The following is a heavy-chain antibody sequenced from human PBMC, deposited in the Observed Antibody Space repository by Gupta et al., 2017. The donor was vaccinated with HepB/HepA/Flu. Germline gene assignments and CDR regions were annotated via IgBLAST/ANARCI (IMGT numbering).Heavy chain of an antibody. CDR1: GFTFTTYW. Sequence: EVHLVESGGGLVQPGGSLKLSCAASGFTFTTYWMSWVRQAPGKGLECVASIKEDGSDEHYVDFGKGRFTISRDNAKNSLYLQMNSLRAEDTAVYYCARLQWFGESSRYRAFDYWGQGTRGTVSS. CDR2: IKEDGSDE. V-gene: IGHV3-7*01. J-gene: IGHJ4*02. D-gene: IGHD3-10*01. CDR3: ARLQWFGESSRYRAFDY.